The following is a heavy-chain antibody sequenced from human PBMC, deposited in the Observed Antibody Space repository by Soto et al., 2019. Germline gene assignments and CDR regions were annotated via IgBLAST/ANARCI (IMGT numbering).Heavy chain of an antibody. CDR3: ATLNSFGSDY. CDR1: GFTFTRYS. D-gene: IGHD5-18*01. J-gene: IGHJ4*02. Sequence: GGALRLSCAASGFTFTRYSINWGRQAPGKGLEWVSSISITTNYIYYADSMKGRFTVSRDNAKNSVYLQMNSLRAEDTAVYYCATLNSFGSDYWGQGTLVTVSS. CDR2: ISITTNYI. V-gene: IGHV3-21*01.